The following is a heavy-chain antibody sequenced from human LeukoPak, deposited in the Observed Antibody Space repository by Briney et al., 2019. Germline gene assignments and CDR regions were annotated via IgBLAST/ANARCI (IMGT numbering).Heavy chain of an antibody. CDR1: GGSLSSSHYS. J-gene: IGHJ3*02. Sequence: SETLSLTCTVSGGSLSSSHYSWGWIRQPPGKGLEWIGSIYSGGSTYYNPSLKSRVTISVDTSKNQFSLKLSSVTAADTAVYYCARVYVQQDAFDIWGQGTMVTVSS. V-gene: IGHV4-39*01. CDR3: ARVYVQQDAFDI. D-gene: IGHD1/OR15-1a*01. CDR2: IYSGGST.